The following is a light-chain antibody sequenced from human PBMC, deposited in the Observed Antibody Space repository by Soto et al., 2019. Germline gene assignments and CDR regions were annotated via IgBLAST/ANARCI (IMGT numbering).Light chain of an antibody. CDR2: TSG. V-gene: IGKV1-39*01. Sequence: IQMTQSPSSLSASVGDRVTITCRASQRITTYLNWYQQKPGNAPKLLITTSGTLQRGVPSRFSGRGSGTDFTLSITGLQREDFATYFCQQTYSTPYTFGQGTKLEVK. J-gene: IGKJ2*01. CDR3: QQTYSTPYT. CDR1: QRITTY.